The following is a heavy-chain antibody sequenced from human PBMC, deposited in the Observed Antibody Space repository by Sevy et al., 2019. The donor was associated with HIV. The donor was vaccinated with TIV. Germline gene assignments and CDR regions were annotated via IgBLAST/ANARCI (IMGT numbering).Heavy chain of an antibody. Sequence: GGSLRLSCAASGFTFSDYYMSWIRQAPGKGLEWVSYISSSGSTIYYADSVKGRFTISRDNAKNSLYLQMNSLRAEDTAVYYCAREFRYSRSWYADYWGQGTLVTVSS. CDR2: ISSSGSTI. CDR1: GFTFSDYY. J-gene: IGHJ4*02. D-gene: IGHD6-13*01. V-gene: IGHV3-11*01. CDR3: AREFRYSRSWYADY.